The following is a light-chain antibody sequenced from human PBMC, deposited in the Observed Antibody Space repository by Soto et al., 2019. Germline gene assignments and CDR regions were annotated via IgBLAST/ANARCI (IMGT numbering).Light chain of an antibody. CDR2: DAS. Sequence: EIVLTQSPDTLSLSPGERATLSCRASQSVRTYLAWYQQKSGQAPRLLIYDASSRATGIPDRFSASGSGTDFTLTISRLEPEDFAVYYCQQRSNWPLTFGGGTKVEIK. J-gene: IGKJ4*01. V-gene: IGKV3-11*01. CDR1: QSVRTY. CDR3: QQRSNWPLT.